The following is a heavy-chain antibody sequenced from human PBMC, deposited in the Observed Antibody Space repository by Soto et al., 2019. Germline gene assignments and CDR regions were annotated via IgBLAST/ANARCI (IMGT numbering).Heavy chain of an antibody. CDR1: GGSISSYY. Sequence: ASETLSLTCTVAGGSISSYYWSWIRQPPGKGLEWIGYIYYSGSTNYNPSLKSRVTISVDTSKNQFSLKLSSVTAADTAVYYCARWQAVAGTYYFDYWGQGTLVTVSS. V-gene: IGHV4-59*01. D-gene: IGHD6-19*01. J-gene: IGHJ4*02. CDR2: IYYSGST. CDR3: ARWQAVAGTYYFDY.